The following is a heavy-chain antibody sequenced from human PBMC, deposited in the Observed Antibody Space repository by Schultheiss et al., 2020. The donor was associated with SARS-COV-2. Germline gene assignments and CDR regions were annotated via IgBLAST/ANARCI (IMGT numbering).Heavy chain of an antibody. CDR3: ARSTVNYGMDV. D-gene: IGHD4-11*01. V-gene: IGHV4-30-2*01. J-gene: IGHJ6*02. CDR2: IYHSGST. CDR1: GGSISSGGYS. Sequence: SQTLSLTCAVSGGSISSGGYSWSWIRQPPGKGLEWIGYIYHSGSTYYNPSLKSRVTISVDRSKNQFSLKLSSVTAADTAVYYCARSTVNYGMDVWGQGTTVTVSS.